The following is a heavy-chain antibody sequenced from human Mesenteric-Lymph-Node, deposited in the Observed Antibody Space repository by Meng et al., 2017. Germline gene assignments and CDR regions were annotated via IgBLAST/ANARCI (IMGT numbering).Heavy chain of an antibody. CDR3: AKVPDYDFWSGYYYGMDV. CDR1: GITFSTYA. Sequence: GESLKISCAASGITFSTYAMHWVRQTPGKGLEWVSAISGSGGSTYYADSVKGRFTISRDNSKNTLYLQMNSLRAEDTAVYYCAKVPDYDFWSGYYYGMDVWGQGTTVTVSS. J-gene: IGHJ6*02. D-gene: IGHD3-3*01. CDR2: ISGSGGST. V-gene: IGHV3-23*01.